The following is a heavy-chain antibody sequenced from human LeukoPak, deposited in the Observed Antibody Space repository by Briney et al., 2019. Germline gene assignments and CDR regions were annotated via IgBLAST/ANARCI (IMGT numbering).Heavy chain of an antibody. CDR3: TTDDRHSDDY. D-gene: IGHD3-22*01. Sequence: GGSLRLSCAASGFTFSNAWMNWVRQAPGKGPEWVGRIKSKTDGETTDYAAPVKGRFTISRDDSKSTLYLQMNSLQTEDTAVYYCTTDDRHSDDYWGQGTLVTVSS. V-gene: IGHV3-15*07. CDR2: IKSKTDGETT. J-gene: IGHJ4*02. CDR1: GFTFSNAW.